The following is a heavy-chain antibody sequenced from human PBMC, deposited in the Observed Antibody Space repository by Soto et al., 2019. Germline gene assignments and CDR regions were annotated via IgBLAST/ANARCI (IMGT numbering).Heavy chain of an antibody. V-gene: IGHV1-46*01. Sequence: ASVKVSCKASGYTFTSYYMHWVRQAPGQGLEWMGIINPSGGSTSYAQKFQGRVTMTRDTSTSTVYMELSSLRSEDTAVYYCARERNYGYYYYYGMDVWGQGTTVTVSS. CDR3: ARERNYGYYYYYGMDV. CDR2: INPSGGST. D-gene: IGHD3-16*01. J-gene: IGHJ6*02. CDR1: GYTFTSYY.